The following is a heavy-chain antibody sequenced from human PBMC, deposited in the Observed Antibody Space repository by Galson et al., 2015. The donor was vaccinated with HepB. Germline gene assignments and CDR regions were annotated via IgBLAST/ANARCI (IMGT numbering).Heavy chain of an antibody. V-gene: IGHV1-2*06. J-gene: IGHJ5*02. CDR1: GYTLTGYF. D-gene: IGHD6-6*01. CDR2: INPNSGVT. CDR3: ARDTYSSSSDPYFDP. Sequence: SVKVSCKASGYTLTGYFMHWVRQAPGQGLEWMGRINPNSGVTDYAQKFHGRVTMTRDTSINTAFMELSRLRSDDTAVYYCARDTYSSSSDPYFDPWGQGTLVTVSS.